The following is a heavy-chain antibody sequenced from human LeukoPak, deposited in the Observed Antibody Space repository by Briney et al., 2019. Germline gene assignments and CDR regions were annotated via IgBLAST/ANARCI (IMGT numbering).Heavy chain of an antibody. V-gene: IGHV4-59*05. CDR3: ARRQYDDAFDI. CDR2: IYYSGST. Sequence: SETLSLTCTVSGGSISSYYWSWIRQPAGKGLEWIGSIYYSGSTYYNPSLKSRVTISVDTSKNQFSLKLSSVTAADTAVYYCARRQYDDAFDIWGQGTMVTVSS. CDR1: GGSISSYY. J-gene: IGHJ3*02. D-gene: IGHD2-2*01.